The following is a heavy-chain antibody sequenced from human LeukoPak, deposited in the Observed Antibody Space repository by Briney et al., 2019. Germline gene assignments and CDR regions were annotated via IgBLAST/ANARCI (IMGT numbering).Heavy chain of an antibody. CDR2: INYSGST. J-gene: IGHJ3*02. CDR1: GGSISSSNYY. V-gene: IGHV4-39*01. D-gene: IGHD1-26*01. Sequence: PSETLSLTCTVSGGSISSSNYYWGWIRQPPGKGLEWIGSINYSGSTYYNPSLKSRVTISVDTSKNQFSLKLSSVTAADTAVYSCASRGARDAFDIWGQGTMVTVSS. CDR3: ASRGARDAFDI.